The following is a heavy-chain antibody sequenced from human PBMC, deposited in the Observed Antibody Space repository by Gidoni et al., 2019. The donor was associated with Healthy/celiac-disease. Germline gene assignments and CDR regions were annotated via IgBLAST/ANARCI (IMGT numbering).Heavy chain of an antibody. CDR1: GFTFGSYW. CDR3: ARDYRAFDI. D-gene: IGHD1-26*01. CDR2: IKQDGSEK. J-gene: IGHJ3*02. V-gene: IGHV3-7*04. Sequence: EVQLVESGGGLVQPGGSLRLSCAASGFTFGSYWMSWVRQAPGKGLEWVGNIKQDGSEKYYVDSVKGRFTISRDNAKNSLYLQMNSLRAEDTAVYYCARDYRAFDIWGQGTMVTVSS.